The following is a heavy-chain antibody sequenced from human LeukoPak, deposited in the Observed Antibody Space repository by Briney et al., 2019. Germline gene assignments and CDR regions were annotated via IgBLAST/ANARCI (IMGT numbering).Heavy chain of an antibody. D-gene: IGHD2-2*01. J-gene: IGHJ4*02. V-gene: IGHV4-59*01. CDR2: IYYSGST. CDR1: GGSISSYY. CDR3: ARVPLYCSSTSCQDY. Sequence: SETLSLTCTVSGGSISSYYWSWIRQPPGKGLEWIGYIYYSGSTNYNPSLKSRITISVDTSKNQFSLKLSSATAADTAVYYCARVPLYCSSTSCQDYWGQGTLVTVSS.